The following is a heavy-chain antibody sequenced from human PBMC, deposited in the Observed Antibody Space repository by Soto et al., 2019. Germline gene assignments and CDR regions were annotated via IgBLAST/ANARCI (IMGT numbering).Heavy chain of an antibody. CDR3: SKGRLSFDF. CDR1: GFIFSNYA. J-gene: IGHJ4*02. Sequence: GGSLRLSCAASGFIFSNYAMNWVRQAPGKGLEWVSFVSANADGTFYADSVKGRFSISRDNSKNTLYLQMNNLRAEDTAIYYCSKGRLSFDFWRQRTLVTVSS. CDR2: VSANADGT. V-gene: IGHV3-23*01.